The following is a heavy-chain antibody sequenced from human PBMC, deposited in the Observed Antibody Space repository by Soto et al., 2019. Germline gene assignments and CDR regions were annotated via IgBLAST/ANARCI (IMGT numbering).Heavy chain of an antibody. CDR1: TGYVISVPFY. V-gene: IGHV4-30-4*01. Sequence: TMSLTSSCATGYVISVPFYWTWIRQHPGKGLEWIGYIYYRGNTYYHPSLKSRVTISIDTSKNQFSLRLNSVTAADSSLYYCASTGYSSTVSALLVQRTSVLVSS. J-gene: IGHJ6*02. CDR2: IYYRGNT. CDR3: ASTGYSSTVSAL. D-gene: IGHD6-13*01.